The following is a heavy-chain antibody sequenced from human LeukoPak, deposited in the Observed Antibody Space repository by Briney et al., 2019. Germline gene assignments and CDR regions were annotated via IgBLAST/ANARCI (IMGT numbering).Heavy chain of an antibody. CDR3: TGDNFDSSVKLDY. CDR1: GFTFSGSA. CDR2: IRSKANNYAT. Sequence: PGGSLRLSCVVSGFTFSGSAVHWVRQASGKGLEWVGRIRSKANNYATAYAASVKGRFTISRDDSKNTAYLQMNSLKTEDTAVYYCTGDNFDSSVKLDYWGQGTLVTVSS. J-gene: IGHJ4*02. V-gene: IGHV3-73*01. D-gene: IGHD3-22*01.